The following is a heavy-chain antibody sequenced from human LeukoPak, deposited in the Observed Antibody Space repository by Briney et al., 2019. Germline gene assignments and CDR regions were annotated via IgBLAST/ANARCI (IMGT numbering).Heavy chain of an antibody. J-gene: IGHJ4*02. CDR3: ARLRGGLYHFDY. D-gene: IGHD3-16*02. V-gene: IGHV1-2*02. CDR1: GYTFAGYY. Sequence: ASVKVSCKASGYTFAGYYIQWMRQAPGQGLEWLGWINPDSGGTKYAQWLQGRVTMTRDTSISTAYMDLSRLKSDDTAVYYCARLRGGLYHFDYWGQGTLVTVSS. CDR2: INPDSGGT.